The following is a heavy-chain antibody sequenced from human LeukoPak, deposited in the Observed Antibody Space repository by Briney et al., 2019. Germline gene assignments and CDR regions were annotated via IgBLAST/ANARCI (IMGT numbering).Heavy chain of an antibody. CDR2: ISHDGSKQ. J-gene: IGHJ4*02. D-gene: IGHD2/OR15-2a*01. CDR3: ARGVSALGY. Sequence: GGSLRLSCAASGFTFSNYPMFWVRQAPAKGLEWVSIISHDGSKQNYSDSVKGRFTISRDNSKNTIFLQMNSLRPDDTAVYYCARGVSALGYWGQGTLVIVSS. V-gene: IGHV3-30-3*01. CDR1: GFTFSNYP.